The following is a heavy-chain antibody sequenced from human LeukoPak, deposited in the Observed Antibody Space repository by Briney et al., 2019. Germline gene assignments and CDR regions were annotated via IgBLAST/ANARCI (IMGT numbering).Heavy chain of an antibody. J-gene: IGHJ5*02. CDR2: IYTSGST. Sequence: SETLSLTCTVSGGSISSYYWSWIRQPAGKGLEWIGRIYTSGSTNYNPSLKSRVTMSVDTSKNQFSLKLSSVTAADTAVYYCAREMLAAAGFNWFDPWGQGTLVTVSS. CDR3: AREMLAAAGFNWFDP. D-gene: IGHD6-13*01. V-gene: IGHV4-4*07. CDR1: GGSISSYY.